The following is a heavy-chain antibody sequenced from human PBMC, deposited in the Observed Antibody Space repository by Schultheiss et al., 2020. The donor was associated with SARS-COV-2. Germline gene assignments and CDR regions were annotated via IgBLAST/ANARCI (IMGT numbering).Heavy chain of an antibody. Sequence: SQTLSLTCTVSGGSISSYYWSWIRQPPGKGLEWIGYIYYSGSTNYNPSLKSRVTISVDTSKNQFSLKLSSVTAADTAVYYCASGGTWNYARYYYYGMDVWGQGTTVTVSS. CDR2: IYYSGST. V-gene: IGHV4-59*01. J-gene: IGHJ6*02. CDR1: GGSISSYY. D-gene: IGHD1-7*01. CDR3: ASGGTWNYARYYYYGMDV.